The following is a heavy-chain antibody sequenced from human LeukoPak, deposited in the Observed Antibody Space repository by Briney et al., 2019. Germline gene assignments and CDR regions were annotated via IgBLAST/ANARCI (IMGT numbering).Heavy chain of an antibody. V-gene: IGHV3-64*01. CDR2: ISSDGGST. J-gene: IGHJ3*02. D-gene: IGHD5-18*01. Sequence: GGSLRLSCAASGFTFSDYAMHWVRQAPGKGLEYVSAISSDGGSTYYANSVEGRFTISRDNSKNTLYLQMGCLRAEDMAVFYCASESRAAMVIAGAFDIWGQGTMVTVSS. CDR3: ASESRAAMVIAGAFDI. CDR1: GFTFSDYA.